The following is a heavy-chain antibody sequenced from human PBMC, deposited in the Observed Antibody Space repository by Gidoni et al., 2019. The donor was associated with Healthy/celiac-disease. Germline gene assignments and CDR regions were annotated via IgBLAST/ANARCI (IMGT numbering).Heavy chain of an antibody. CDR1: GGPFSSYD. CDR3: ARGVDCSSTSCSRWYYGMDV. J-gene: IGHJ6*02. Sequence: QVQLVQSGAAVKTPGSSVKVSCKASGGPFSSYDIHWVRQAPGQGLEWMGGIIPIFGTANYAQKFQGRVTITADESTSTAYMELSSLRSEDTAVYYCARGVDCSSTSCSRWYYGMDVWGQGTTVTVSS. V-gene: IGHV1-69*01. CDR2: IIPIFGTA. D-gene: IGHD2-2*01.